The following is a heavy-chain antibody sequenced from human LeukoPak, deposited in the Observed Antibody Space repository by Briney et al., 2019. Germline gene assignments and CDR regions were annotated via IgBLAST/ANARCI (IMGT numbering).Heavy chain of an antibody. CDR1: GYSFTSYW. V-gene: IGHV5-51*01. Sequence: GESLKISCKGSGYSFTSYWIGLVRQMPGKGLEWMGIIYPGDSDTRYNPSFQGQVTISADKSISTAYLQWSSLKASDTAMYYCARQKQLVPSHMDVWGKGTTVTVSS. CDR2: IYPGDSDT. J-gene: IGHJ6*03. D-gene: IGHD6-13*01. CDR3: ARQKQLVPSHMDV.